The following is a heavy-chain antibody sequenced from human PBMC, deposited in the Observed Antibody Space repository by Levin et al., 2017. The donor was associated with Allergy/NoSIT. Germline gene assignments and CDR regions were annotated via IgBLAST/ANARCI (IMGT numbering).Heavy chain of an antibody. Sequence: ASVKVSCTTSGHTFTDYYMHWVRQAPGQGLEWMGSIKPDSGGTNYAQKFQGRVTMTRDTSISTAYMELSRLRYDDTAMYFCARGYNWNDRDMNSPLLSWGQGTLVTVSS. CDR2: IKPDSGGT. CDR3: ARGYNWNDRDMNSPLLS. CDR1: GHTFTDYY. V-gene: IGHV1-2*02. J-gene: IGHJ5*02. D-gene: IGHD1-1*01.